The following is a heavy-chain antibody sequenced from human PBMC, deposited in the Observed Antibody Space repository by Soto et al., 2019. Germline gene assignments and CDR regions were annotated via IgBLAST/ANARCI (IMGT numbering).Heavy chain of an antibody. Sequence: GGSLRLSCAASGFTVGSNYMNWVRQAPGKGLEWVSATYSGGYTYYADSVKGRFTISRDNSKNTLYLQMNSLRAEDTAVYYCAREVSGTSFDYWGQGTLVTVYS. J-gene: IGHJ4*02. V-gene: IGHV3-53*01. D-gene: IGHD1-7*01. CDR2: TYSGGYT. CDR1: GFTVGSNY. CDR3: AREVSGTSFDY.